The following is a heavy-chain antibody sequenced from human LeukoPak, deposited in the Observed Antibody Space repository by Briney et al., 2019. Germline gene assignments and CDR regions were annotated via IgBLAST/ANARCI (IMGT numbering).Heavy chain of an antibody. D-gene: IGHD1-26*01. CDR3: TTDEGSGYSGSYYLDY. Sequence: GGSLRLSCSASGFPFSSYAMHWVRQAPGKGLEWVGRLKSKADGGTIDYAAPVKGRFTISRDDSKNTLYLQMNSLKTEDTAVYYCTTDEGSGYSGSYYLDYWGQGTLVTVSS. V-gene: IGHV3-15*01. CDR1: GFPFSSYA. CDR2: LKSKADGGTI. J-gene: IGHJ4*02.